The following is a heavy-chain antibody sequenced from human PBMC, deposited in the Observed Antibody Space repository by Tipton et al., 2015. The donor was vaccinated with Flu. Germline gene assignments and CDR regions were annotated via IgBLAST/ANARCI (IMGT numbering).Heavy chain of an antibody. D-gene: IGHD1-14*01. CDR1: GFTFDSYA. CDR3: AKNNGPRSYKYGMDV. CDR2: ISWNSDI. V-gene: IGHV3-9*01. J-gene: IGHJ6*02. Sequence: AVSGFTFDSYAMHWVRQAPGKGLEWVSGISWNSDIDYADSVKGRFTISRGNARNSLYLQMNSLRVEDTAFYYCAKNNGPRSYKYGMDVWGQGTTVTVSS.